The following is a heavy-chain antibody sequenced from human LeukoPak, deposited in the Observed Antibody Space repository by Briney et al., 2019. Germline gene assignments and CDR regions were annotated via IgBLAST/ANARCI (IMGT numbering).Heavy chain of an antibody. D-gene: IGHD3-22*01. J-gene: IGHJ3*02. CDR2: IHYSGNT. Sequence: PSETLSLTCTVSGGSISSSYWSWIRQPPGKRLEWLGYIHYSGNTNYNPSLQSRVTISLDTSKNQFSLNLNSVTAADTAVYYCARGYYDSSGYSNTFDIWGQGTMVTVSS. CDR3: ARGYYDSSGYSNTFDI. CDR1: GGSISSSY. V-gene: IGHV4-59*01.